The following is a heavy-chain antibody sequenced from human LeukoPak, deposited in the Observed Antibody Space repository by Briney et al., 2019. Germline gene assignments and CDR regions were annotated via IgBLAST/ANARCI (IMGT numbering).Heavy chain of an antibody. CDR1: GFTFSSYA. Sequence: GGSLRLSCAASGFTFSSYAMSWVRQAPGKGLEWVSAISGSGGSTYYADSVKGRFTISRDNSKNTLYLQMNSLRAEDTAVYYCSAEHIVVVTAIDYYYGMDVWGRGTTVTVSS. CDR3: SAEHIVVVTAIDYYYGMDV. J-gene: IGHJ6*02. V-gene: IGHV3-23*01. D-gene: IGHD2-21*02. CDR2: ISGSGGST.